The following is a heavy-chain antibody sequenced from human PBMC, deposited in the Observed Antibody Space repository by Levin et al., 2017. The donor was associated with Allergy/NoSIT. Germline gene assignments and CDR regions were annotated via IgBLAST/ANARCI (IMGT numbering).Heavy chain of an antibody. J-gene: IGHJ6*02. V-gene: IGHV3-30*18. CDR3: AKEVIGARPDLFSDYYYSYGTDV. D-gene: IGHD6-6*01. CDR1: GFTFSTYG. Sequence: GESLKISCAASGFTFSTYGIHWVRQAPGKGLQWVAVISYDGSHKYYAESVKGRFTISRDNSKNTLYLQMNSLRPEDTAVYYCAKEVIGARPDLFSDYYYSYGTDVWGQGTTVTVSS. CDR2: ISYDGSHK.